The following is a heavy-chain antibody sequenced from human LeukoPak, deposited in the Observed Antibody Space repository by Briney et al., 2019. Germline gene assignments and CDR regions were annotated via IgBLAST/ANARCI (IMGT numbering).Heavy chain of an antibody. D-gene: IGHD3-10*01. J-gene: IGHJ5*02. CDR3: ATQRITMVRGVTYNWFDP. CDR1: GYTFTGYY. CDR2: INPNSGGT. V-gene: IGHV1-2*02. Sequence: ASVKVSCKASGYTFTGYYMHWVRQAPGQGLEWMGWINPNSGGTNYAQKFQGRVTMTRDTSISTAYMELSRLRSDDTAVYYCATQRITMVRGVTYNWFDPWGQGTLVTVSS.